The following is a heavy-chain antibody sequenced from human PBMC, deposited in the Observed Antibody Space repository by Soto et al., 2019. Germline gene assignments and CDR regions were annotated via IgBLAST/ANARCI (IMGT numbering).Heavy chain of an antibody. Sequence: QVQLQESGPGLVKPSQTLSLTCTVSGGSISSRTSYWSWIRQHPGKGLEWIGYIYYGGDSFYNPSLKGRVTKAIDTSENPFSLKLNSVTAADTAVYFWAGEGGGGVDCWGQGTLVTVAS. CDR3: AGEGGGGVDC. V-gene: IGHV4-31*03. CDR2: IYYGGDS. CDR1: GGSISSRTSY. J-gene: IGHJ4*02. D-gene: IGHD3-16*01.